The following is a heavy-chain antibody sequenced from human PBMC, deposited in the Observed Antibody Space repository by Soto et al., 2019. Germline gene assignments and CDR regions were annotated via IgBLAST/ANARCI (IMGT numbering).Heavy chain of an antibody. Sequence: EEQLVETGGGLIQPRGSLRLSCAVSGFTVIRDYMNWVRQAPGKGLEWVSVIYSGGTTYHADSVKGRFTISRDNSGNTLFLQMNSLRAEDTAMYYCARSTEWNAFELWGQGTMVTVSS. CDR1: GFTVIRDY. V-gene: IGHV3-53*02. CDR3: ARSTEWNAFEL. D-gene: IGHD3-3*01. J-gene: IGHJ3*01. CDR2: IYSGGTT.